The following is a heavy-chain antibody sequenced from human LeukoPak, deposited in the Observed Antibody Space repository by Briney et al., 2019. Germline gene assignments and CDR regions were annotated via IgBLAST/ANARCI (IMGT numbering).Heavy chain of an antibody. V-gene: IGHV4-30-2*01. J-gene: IGHJ4*02. CDR2: IYHSGST. D-gene: IGHD4-17*01. CDR3: ARVSLGYGDYYFDY. CDR1: GGSISSGGYS. Sequence: SQTLSLTCAVSGGSISSGGYSWSWIRQPPGKGLEWIGYIYHSGSTYYSPSLKSRVTISVDRSKNQFSLELSSVTAADTAVYYCARVSLGYGDYYFDYWGQGTLVTVSS.